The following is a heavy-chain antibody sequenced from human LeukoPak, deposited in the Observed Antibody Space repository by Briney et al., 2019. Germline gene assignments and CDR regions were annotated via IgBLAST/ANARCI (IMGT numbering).Heavy chain of an antibody. CDR2: ISAYNGNT. CDR1: GYTFTSYV. Sequence: ASVKVSCKASGYTFTSYVMNWVRQAPGQGLEWMGWISAYNGNTNYAQKLQGRVTMTTDTSTSTAYMELRSLRSDDTAVYYCARNQYYDILTGLLVGGYYYMDVWGKGTTVTVSS. CDR3: ARNQYYDILTGLLVGGYYYMDV. J-gene: IGHJ6*03. D-gene: IGHD3-9*01. V-gene: IGHV1-18*01.